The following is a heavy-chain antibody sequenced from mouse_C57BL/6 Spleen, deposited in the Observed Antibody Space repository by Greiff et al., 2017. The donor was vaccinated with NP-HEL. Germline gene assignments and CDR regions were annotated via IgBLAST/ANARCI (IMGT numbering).Heavy chain of an antibody. CDR2: INPNNGGT. V-gene: IGHV1-26*01. CDR1: GYTFTDYY. J-gene: IGHJ4*01. D-gene: IGHD3-1*01. Sequence: VQLQQSGPELVKPGASVKISCKASGYTFTDYYMNWVKQSHGKSLEWIGDINPNNGGTSYNQKFKGKATLTVDKSSSTAYMELRSLTSEDSAVYYCASHGGGYFPEDYWGQGTSVTVSS. CDR3: ASHGGGYFPEDY.